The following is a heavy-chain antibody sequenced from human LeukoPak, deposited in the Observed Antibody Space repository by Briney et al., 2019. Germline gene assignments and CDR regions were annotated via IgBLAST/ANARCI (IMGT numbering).Heavy chain of an antibody. CDR3: ARDGRGSSWYSYYYGMDV. CDR1: GFTFSSYW. J-gene: IGHJ6*02. V-gene: IGHV3-7*01. D-gene: IGHD6-13*01. Sequence: GGSLRLSCAASGFTFSSYWMSWVRQAPGKGLEWVANIKQGGSEKYYVDSVKGRFTISRDNAKNSLYLQMNSLRAEDTAVYYCARDGRGSSWYSYYYGMDVWGQGTTVTVSS. CDR2: IKQGGSEK.